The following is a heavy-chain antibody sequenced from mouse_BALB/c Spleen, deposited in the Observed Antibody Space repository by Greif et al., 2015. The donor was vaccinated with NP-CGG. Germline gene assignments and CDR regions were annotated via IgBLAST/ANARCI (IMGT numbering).Heavy chain of an antibody. J-gene: IGHJ4*01. CDR3: AGITTVVDYYAIDY. CDR2: INPYNDGT. D-gene: IGHD1-1*01. Sequence: VQLKQSGPELVKPGASVKMSCKASGHTFTSYVMHWVKQKPGQGLEWIGYINPYNDGTKYNEKFKGKATLTSDKSSSTAYMELSSLTSEDSAVYYCAGITTVVDYYAIDYWGQGTSVTVSS. CDR1: GHTFTSYV. V-gene: IGHV1-14*01.